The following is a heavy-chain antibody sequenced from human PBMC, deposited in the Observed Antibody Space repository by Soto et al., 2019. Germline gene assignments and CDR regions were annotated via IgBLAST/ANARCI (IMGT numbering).Heavy chain of an antibody. J-gene: IGHJ4*02. CDR1: GDSVSSNSDT. CDR2: THYRSKWYN. D-gene: IGHD5-12*01. V-gene: IGHV6-1*01. Sequence: SQTLSLTCAVSGDSVSSNSDTWNWIRQSPSRGLEWLGRTHYRSKWYNEYAVSVKSRVTIHPDTSRNQFSLQLSSVTPEDTAVYYCARGKDGSIDYWGQGTLVTVSS. CDR3: ARGKDGSIDY.